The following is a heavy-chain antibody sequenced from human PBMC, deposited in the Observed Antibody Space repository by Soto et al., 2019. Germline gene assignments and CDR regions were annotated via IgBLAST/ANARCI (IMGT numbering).Heavy chain of an antibody. V-gene: IGHV3-7*01. CDR3: ARDGYYYGMDV. Sequence: PGGSLRLSCAASGSIFSNYWMSWVRQAPGKGLEWVANIKQDGSEKYYVGSVKGRFTISRDNAKNSVYLQMNFLRVEDTAVYYCARDGYYYGMDVWGQGTTVTVSS. CDR2: IKQDGSEK. CDR1: GSIFSNYW. J-gene: IGHJ6*02.